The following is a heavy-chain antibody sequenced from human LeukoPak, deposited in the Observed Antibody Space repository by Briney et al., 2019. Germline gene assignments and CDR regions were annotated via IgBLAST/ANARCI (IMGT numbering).Heavy chain of an antibody. D-gene: IGHD2-2*01. CDR1: GDSVSSNSVT. J-gene: IGHJ5*02. V-gene: IGHV6-1*01. Sequence: SQTLSLTCAISGDSVSSNSVTWNWIRQSPSRGLEWMGRTYDRSTWYNDYAVSGIGRITVNPDTSKNQFSLRLSSVTPEVTAGDYCARRLTQYDCFDPWGQGILVTVSS. CDR3: ARRLTQYDCFDP. CDR2: TYDRSTWYN.